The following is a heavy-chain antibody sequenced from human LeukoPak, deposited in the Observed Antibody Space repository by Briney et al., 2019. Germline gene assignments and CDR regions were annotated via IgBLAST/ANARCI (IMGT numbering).Heavy chain of an antibody. D-gene: IGHD6-13*01. CDR2: MNPNSGNT. Sequence: VASVKVSCKASGGTFSSYAINWERQATGQGLEWMGWMNPNSGNTGYAQKFQGRVTMTRNTSISTAYMELSSLRSEDTAVYYCARGGPLIKVDRSWSDLEYFQHWGQGTLVTVSS. CDR3: ARGGPLIKVDRSWSDLEYFQH. V-gene: IGHV1-8*02. J-gene: IGHJ1*01. CDR1: GGTFSSYA.